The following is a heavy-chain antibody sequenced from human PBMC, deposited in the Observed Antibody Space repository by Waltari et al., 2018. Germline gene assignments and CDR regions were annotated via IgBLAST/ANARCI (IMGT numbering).Heavy chain of an antibody. Sequence: QVQLQQWGAGLLKPSETLSLTCAVYGGSFSGYYWSWIRQPPGKGLEWIGEINHSGRTNYNPSLKSRVTISVDTSKNQFSLKLSSVTAADTAVYYCARGPARYYYYYYMDVWGQGTLVTVSS. V-gene: IGHV4-34*01. D-gene: IGHD2-15*01. CDR1: GGSFSGYY. J-gene: IGHJ6*03. CDR3: ARGPARYYYYYYMDV. CDR2: INHSGRT.